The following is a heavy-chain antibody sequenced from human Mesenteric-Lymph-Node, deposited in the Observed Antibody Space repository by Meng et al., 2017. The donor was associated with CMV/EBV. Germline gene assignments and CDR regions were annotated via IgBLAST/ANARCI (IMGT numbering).Heavy chain of an antibody. CDR1: GFTVNNYA. D-gene: IGHD6-13*01. Sequence: SGFTVNNYAMTWVRQAPGKGLEWVSTISGTGGTTYYADSVKGRFTISRDDSRNTLYLQMNSLRVEDTAVFYCARGDSSTSWLVFDYWGLGTLVTVSS. V-gene: IGHV3-23*01. CDR3: ARGDSSTSWLVFDY. J-gene: IGHJ4*02. CDR2: ISGTGGTT.